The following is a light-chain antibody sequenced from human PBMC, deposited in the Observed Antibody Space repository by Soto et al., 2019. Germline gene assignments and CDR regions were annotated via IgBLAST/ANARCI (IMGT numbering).Light chain of an antibody. CDR1: SSNIGSTF. V-gene: IGLV1-47*01. J-gene: IGLJ3*02. Sequence: QSVLTQPPSASGTPGQRVTISCSESSSNIGSTFLYWYQHLPGTAPKLLIYRNNQRPSGVPERFSASKSGASASLAISGLRSEDEADYYCAAWDDSLSVWMFGGGTKLTVL. CDR2: RNN. CDR3: AAWDDSLSVWM.